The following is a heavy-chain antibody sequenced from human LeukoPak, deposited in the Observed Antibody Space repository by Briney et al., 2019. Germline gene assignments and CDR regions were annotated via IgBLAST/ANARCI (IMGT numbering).Heavy chain of an antibody. J-gene: IGHJ4*02. Sequence: SETLSLTCNVSGGSISNYYWSWIRQPPGKGLEWIGYMYHTGHTMYNSSLKSRVTISVDTSKNQFSLKLSSVTAADTAVYYCAKAVAGYYFDYWGQGTLVTVSS. V-gene: IGHV4-59*01. CDR3: AKAVAGYYFDY. CDR2: MYHTGHT. CDR1: GGSISNYY. D-gene: IGHD6-19*01.